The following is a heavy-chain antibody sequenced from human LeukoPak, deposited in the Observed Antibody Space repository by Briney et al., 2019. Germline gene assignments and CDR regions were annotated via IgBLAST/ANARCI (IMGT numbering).Heavy chain of an antibody. V-gene: IGHV3-30*02. D-gene: IGHD3-3*01. J-gene: IGHJ4*02. CDR2: IRFDGSNE. Sequence: GGSLRLSCAASGFTFSSYAMSWVRQAPGKGLEWVAFIRFDGSNEYYRDSVQGRFTISRDNSKNTLFLQMNGLRVDDTAMYYCAKDGAMFWSGRLDHWSRGILVTVSS. CDR1: GFTFSSYA. CDR3: AKDGAMFWSGRLDH.